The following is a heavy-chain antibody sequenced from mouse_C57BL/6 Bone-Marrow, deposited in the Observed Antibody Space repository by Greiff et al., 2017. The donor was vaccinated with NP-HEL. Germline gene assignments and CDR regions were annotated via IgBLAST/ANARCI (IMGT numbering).Heavy chain of an antibody. CDR3: ARDSYWYFEV. J-gene: IGHJ1*03. Sequence: QVQLKQPGAELVKPGASVKLSCKASGYTFTSYWMHWVKQRPGRGLEWIGRIDPNRGGTKYNEKFKSKATLTVDKPSSTAYMQLSSLTSEDSAVYYCARDSYWYFEVWGTGTTVTVSS. CDR1: GYTFTSYW. V-gene: IGHV1-72*01. D-gene: IGHD2-12*01. CDR2: IDPNRGGT.